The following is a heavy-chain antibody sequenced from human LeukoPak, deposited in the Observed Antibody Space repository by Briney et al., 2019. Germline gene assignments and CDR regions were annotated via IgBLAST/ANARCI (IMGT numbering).Heavy chain of an antibody. CDR1: GYTFTSYY. CDR2: INPSGGST. D-gene: IGHD2-15*01. CDR3: ARDRCSGGSRYYQLDY. V-gene: IGHV1-46*01. Sequence: ASVKVSCKASGYTFTSYYMHWVRQAPGQGLECMGIINPSGGSTSYAQKFQGRVTMTRDTSTSTVYMELSSLRSEDTAVYYCARDRCSGGSRYYQLDYWGQGTLVTVSS. J-gene: IGHJ4*02.